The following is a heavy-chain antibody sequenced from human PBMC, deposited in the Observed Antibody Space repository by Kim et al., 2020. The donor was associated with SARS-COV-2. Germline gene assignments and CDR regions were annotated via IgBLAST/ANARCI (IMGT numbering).Heavy chain of an antibody. J-gene: IGHJ3*02. D-gene: IGHD6-19*01. CDR2: IYHSGST. Sequence: SETLSLTCTVSGYSISSGYYWGWIRQPPGKGLEWIGSIYHSGSTYYNPSLKSRVTISVDTSKNQFSLKLSSVTAADTAVYYCARVKAVADPTDAFDIWGQGTMVTVSS. V-gene: IGHV4-38-2*02. CDR3: ARVKAVADPTDAFDI. CDR1: GYSISSGYY.